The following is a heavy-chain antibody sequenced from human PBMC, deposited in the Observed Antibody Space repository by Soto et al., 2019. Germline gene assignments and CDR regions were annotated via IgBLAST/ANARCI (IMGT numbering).Heavy chain of an antibody. J-gene: IGHJ4*02. CDR2: IYYSGSS. CDR1: GGSISGDYY. V-gene: IGHV4-30-4*08. Sequence: QVRLHESGPGLVKPSQTLSLTCSVSGGSISGDYYWSWIRQSPEKGLEWIGYIYYSGSSYSNPALQRRLSMSLDTAKYQFSLKLRSVTAADTAVYYCDRGGGRWPGYFDSWGQGALVAVSS. D-gene: IGHD2-15*01. CDR3: DRGGGRWPGYFDS.